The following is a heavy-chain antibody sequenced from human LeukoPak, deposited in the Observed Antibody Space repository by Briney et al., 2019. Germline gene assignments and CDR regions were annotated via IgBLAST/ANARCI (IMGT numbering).Heavy chain of an antibody. D-gene: IGHD2-15*01. CDR3: ARDRMGGSFDY. CDR2: INPDGSVK. V-gene: IGHV3-7*01. CDR1: GVTFSDLW. Sequence: PGGSLRLSCAASGVTFSDLWMTWVRQAPGKGLEWVANINPDGSVKNYVDSMKGRFTISRGNAKNSLYLQMNSLRAEDTAVYYCARDRMGGSFDYWGRGTLVTVSS. J-gene: IGHJ4*02.